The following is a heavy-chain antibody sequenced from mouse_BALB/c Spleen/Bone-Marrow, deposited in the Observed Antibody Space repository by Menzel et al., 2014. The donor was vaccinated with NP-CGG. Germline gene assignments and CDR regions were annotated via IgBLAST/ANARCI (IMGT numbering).Heavy chain of an antibody. CDR1: GFTFSNFG. D-gene: IGHD2-4*01. CDR3: SRGEDYDGYAMDY. Sequence: EVMLVESGGGLVQPGGPRKLSCAASGFTFSNFGMHWVRQAPEKGLEWVAYISGGSSSIYYGDTVKGRFTISRDNPKNTLFLQMTSLRSEDTAMYFCSRGEDYDGYAMDYWGQGTSITVSS. CDR2: ISGGSSSI. V-gene: IGHV5-17*02. J-gene: IGHJ4*01.